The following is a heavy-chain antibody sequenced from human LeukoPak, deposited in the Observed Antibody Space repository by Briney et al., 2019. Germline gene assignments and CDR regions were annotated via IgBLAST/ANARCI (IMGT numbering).Heavy chain of an antibody. CDR1: GYSISSGYY. J-gene: IGHJ5*02. CDR3: ARVLLWFGELRTPGYNWFDP. CDR2: ISHSGST. V-gene: IGHV4-38-2*02. D-gene: IGHD3-10*01. Sequence: PSETLSLTCTVSGYSISSGYYWGWIRQPPGKGLEWIGSISHSGSTYYNPSLKSRVTISVDTSKNQFSLKLSSVTAADTAVYYCARVLLWFGELRTPGYNWFDPWGQGTLVTVSS.